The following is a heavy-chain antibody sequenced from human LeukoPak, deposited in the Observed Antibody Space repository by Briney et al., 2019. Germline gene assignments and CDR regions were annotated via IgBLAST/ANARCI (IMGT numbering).Heavy chain of an antibody. CDR3: ARDNGFGELFAEPHAFDI. CDR2: IYYSGST. CDR1: GGSISGYS. D-gene: IGHD3-10*01. V-gene: IGHV4-59*01. J-gene: IGHJ3*02. Sequence: SETLSLTCTVSGGSISGYSWSGIPQPPGKGLEWIGYIYYSGSTNYNPSLKSRVTISVDTSKNQFSLKLSSVTAADTAVYYCARDNGFGELFAEPHAFDIWGQGTMVTVSS.